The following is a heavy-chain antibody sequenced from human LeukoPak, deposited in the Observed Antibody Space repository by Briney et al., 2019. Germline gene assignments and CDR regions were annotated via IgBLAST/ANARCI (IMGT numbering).Heavy chain of an antibody. D-gene: IGHD4-23*01. Sequence: PGGSLRLSCAAPGFTFSSYWMSWVRQAPGQGLEWVANIKQDGSEKYYVDSVKGRFTISRDNAKNSLYLQMSSLRAEDTAVYYCARGNWFGARGNSDFDCWGQGTLVTVSS. CDR3: ARGNWFGARGNSDFDC. CDR1: GFTFSSYW. V-gene: IGHV3-7*04. J-gene: IGHJ4*02. CDR2: IKQDGSEK.